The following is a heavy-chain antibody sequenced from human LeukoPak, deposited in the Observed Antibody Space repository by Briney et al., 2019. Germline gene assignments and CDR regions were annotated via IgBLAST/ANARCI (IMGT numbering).Heavy chain of an antibody. CDR3: ARDGRYYDILTGYNYYYYGMDV. V-gene: IGHV1-18*01. CDR2: ISAYNGNT. D-gene: IGHD3-9*01. Sequence: ASVKVSCKASGYTFTSYGISWVRQAPGQGLEWMGWISAYNGNTNYAQKLQGRVTMTTDTSTSTAYMELRSLRSDDTAVYYCARDGRYYDILTGYNYYYYGMDVWGQGTTVTVSS. CDR1: GYTFTSYG. J-gene: IGHJ6*02.